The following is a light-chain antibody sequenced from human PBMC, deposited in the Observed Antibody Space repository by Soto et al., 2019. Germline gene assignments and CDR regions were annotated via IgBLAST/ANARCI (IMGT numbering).Light chain of an antibody. CDR1: QSVSSSN. CDR2: GAS. V-gene: IGKV3-20*01. Sequence: ETVLTQSPGTLSLSPGQRATLSCRASQSVSSSNLAWYQQKPGQAPRLLIYGASSRATGIPDRFSGSGSRTDFTLTISGLEPEDFAVYFCQQYVGSGPVTFGGGTKVEVK. J-gene: IGKJ4*01. CDR3: QQYVGSGPVT.